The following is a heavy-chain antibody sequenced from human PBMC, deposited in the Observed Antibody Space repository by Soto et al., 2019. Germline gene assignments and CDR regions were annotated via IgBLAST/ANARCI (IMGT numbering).Heavy chain of an antibody. CDR1: GFTFSNAW. Sequence: GGSLRLSCAASGFTFSNAWMSWVRQAPGKGLEWVGRIKSKTDGGTTDYAAPVKGRFTISRDDSKNTLYLQMNSLKTEDTAVYYCTTSLQLERRWFAFYIWGQGTMVTVSS. CDR3: TTSLQLERRWFAFYI. CDR2: IKSKTDGGTT. D-gene: IGHD1-1*01. J-gene: IGHJ3*02. V-gene: IGHV3-15*01.